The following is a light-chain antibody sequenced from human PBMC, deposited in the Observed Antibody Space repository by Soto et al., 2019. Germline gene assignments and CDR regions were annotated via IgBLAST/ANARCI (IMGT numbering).Light chain of an antibody. V-gene: IGKV1-27*01. Sequence: DIQMTQSPTSLSASVGDRVTITCRASQGIRNFVAWYQHKPGKAPKLLIYAASILQSVVPSRFSGSGSGTDFTLTINSLQPEDVATYSCQKYSSVPVFGPGTKVEIK. CDR2: AAS. CDR1: QGIRNF. J-gene: IGKJ3*01. CDR3: QKYSSVPV.